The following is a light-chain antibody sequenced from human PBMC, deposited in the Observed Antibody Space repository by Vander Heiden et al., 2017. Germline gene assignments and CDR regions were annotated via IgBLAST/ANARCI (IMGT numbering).Light chain of an antibody. CDR2: DAS. V-gene: IGKV3-20*01. Sequence: SVLPQSPGTLSLSPGERATLSCRVSQSVSSHYLAWYQKKPGQAPRLLMYDASSRATGISDRFSGSGSGTDFTLTITRLEPEDFAVYYCQQNRTFGQGTKVEIK. J-gene: IGKJ1*01. CDR1: QSVSSHY. CDR3: QQNRT.